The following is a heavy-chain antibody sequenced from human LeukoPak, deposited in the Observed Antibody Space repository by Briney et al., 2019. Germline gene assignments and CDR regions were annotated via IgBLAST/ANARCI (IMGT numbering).Heavy chain of an antibody. V-gene: IGHV3-23*01. J-gene: IGHJ4*02. Sequence: GGSLRLSCAASGFTFSSYTMNWVRQAPGKGLEWVSAISGSGGSTYYADSVEGRFTISRDSSKDTLYLQMNSLRAEDTAVYYCAKVTAVPDSFDSWGQGTLVTVSS. CDR2: ISGSGGST. CDR3: AKVTAVPDSFDS. D-gene: IGHD6-19*01. CDR1: GFTFSSYT.